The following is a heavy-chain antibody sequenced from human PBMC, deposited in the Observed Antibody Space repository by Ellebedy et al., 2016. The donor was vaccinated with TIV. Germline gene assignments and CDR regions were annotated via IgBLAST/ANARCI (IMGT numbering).Heavy chain of an antibody. J-gene: IGHJ6*02. V-gene: IGHV1-3*01. D-gene: IGHD3-3*01. CDR3: AGRFWSGSDPDYYGMDV. CDR2: INAGYGHT. CDR1: GYTFTSFA. Sequence: AASVKVSCKASGYTFTSFAMHWVRQAPGQGLEWMGWINAGYGHTKYSQNFQGRVTITSATSASTAYMELSSLTSEDTAMYYCAGRFWSGSDPDYYGMDVWGQGTTVTVSS.